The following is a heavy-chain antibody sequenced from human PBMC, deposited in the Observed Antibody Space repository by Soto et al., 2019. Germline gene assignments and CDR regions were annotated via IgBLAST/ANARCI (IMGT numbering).Heavy chain of an antibody. CDR3: ARDHYGDSYNWFDP. J-gene: IGHJ5*02. V-gene: IGHV4-59*01. D-gene: IGHD4-17*01. CDR1: GGSISSYY. Sequence: SETLSLTCTVSGGSISSYYWSWIRQPPGKGLEWIGYIYYSGSTNYNPSLKSRVTISVDTSKNQFSLKLSSVTAADTAVYYCARDHYGDSYNWFDPWGQGTLVTVSS. CDR2: IYYSGST.